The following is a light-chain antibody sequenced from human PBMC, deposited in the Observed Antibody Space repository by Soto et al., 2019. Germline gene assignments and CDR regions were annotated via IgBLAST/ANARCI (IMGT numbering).Light chain of an antibody. J-gene: IGLJ2*01. V-gene: IGLV3-21*02. CDR1: NIAIKS. CDR3: QVWDSSSDHRVV. CDR2: DDG. Sequence: VLTQAPSVSVAPGQTARITCGGNNIAIKSVHWYQQKPGQAPVLVVYDDGNRPSGIPERFSGSNSGNTATLTITRVEAGDEADYHCQVWDSSSDHRVVFGGGTKVTVL.